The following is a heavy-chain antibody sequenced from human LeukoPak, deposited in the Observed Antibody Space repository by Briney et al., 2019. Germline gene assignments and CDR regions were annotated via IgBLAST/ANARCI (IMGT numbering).Heavy chain of an antibody. J-gene: IGHJ4*02. D-gene: IGHD4-17*01. CDR2: ISAYNGNT. V-gene: IGHV1-18*01. CDR1: GYTFTIYG. Sequence: ASVTVSFTASGYTFTIYGISWVRQAPGQGLEWMGWISAYNGNTNYAQKLQGRVTMTTDTSTSTAYMELRSLRSDDTAVYYCARDTVTRSDYFDYWGQGTLVTVSS. CDR3: ARDTVTRSDYFDY.